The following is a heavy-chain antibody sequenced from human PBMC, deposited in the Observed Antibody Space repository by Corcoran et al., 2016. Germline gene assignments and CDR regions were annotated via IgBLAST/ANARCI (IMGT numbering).Heavy chain of an antibody. CDR2: IYYSGST. V-gene: IGHV4-59*01. CDR1: GGSISSYY. J-gene: IGHJ6*02. Sequence: QVQLQESGPGLVKPSETLSLTCTVSGGSISSYYWSWIRQPPGKGLEWIGYIYYSGSTNYNPSLKSRVTISVDTSKNQFSLKLSSVTAADTAVYYCARVREDSSSSIYYYGMDVWGQGTTVTVSS. CDR3: ARVREDSSSSIYYYGMDV. D-gene: IGHD6-6*01.